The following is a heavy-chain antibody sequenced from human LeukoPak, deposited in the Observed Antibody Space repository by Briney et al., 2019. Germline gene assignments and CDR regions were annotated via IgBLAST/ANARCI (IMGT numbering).Heavy chain of an antibody. J-gene: IGHJ4*02. D-gene: IGHD3-10*01. CDR2: LFTGGGRT. CDR3: AKECDYSPGHKFDL. V-gene: IGHV3-23*01. CDR1: GFTFNNYL. Sequence: PGGSLRLSCAASGFTFNNYLMSWVRQAPGKGLEWFSVLFTGGGRTLYADSVKGRFTISGDTSRTTLYLQMNGLRAEDTAVYYCAKECDYSPGHKFDLWGQGTLVTVSS.